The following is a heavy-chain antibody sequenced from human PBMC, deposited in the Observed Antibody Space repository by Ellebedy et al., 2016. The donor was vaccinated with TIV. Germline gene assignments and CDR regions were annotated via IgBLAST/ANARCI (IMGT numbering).Heavy chain of an antibody. CDR1: GGSFSGYY. V-gene: IGHV4-34*01. J-gene: IGHJ4*02. CDR2: INHSGST. D-gene: IGHD4-17*01. Sequence: MPSETLSLTCAVYGGSFSGYYWSWIRQPPGKGLEWIGEINHSGSTNYNPSLKSRVTISVDTSKNQFSLKLSSETAADTAVYYCARAGGDYGDYADYWGQGTLVTVSS. CDR3: ARAGGDYGDYADY.